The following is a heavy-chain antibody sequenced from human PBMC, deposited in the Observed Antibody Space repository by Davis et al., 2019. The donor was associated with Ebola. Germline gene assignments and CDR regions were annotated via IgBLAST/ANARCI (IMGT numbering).Heavy chain of an antibody. V-gene: IGHV4-34*01. CDR3: AREDTKAPLDY. D-gene: IGHD2-15*01. Sequence: PSETLSLTCAVYGGSFSGYYWSWIRQPPGKGLEWIGEINHSGSTNYNPSLKSRVTISVDTSKNQFSLKLSSVTAADTAVYYCAREDTKAPLDYWGQGTLVTVSS. CDR1: GGSFSGYY. J-gene: IGHJ4*02. CDR2: INHSGST.